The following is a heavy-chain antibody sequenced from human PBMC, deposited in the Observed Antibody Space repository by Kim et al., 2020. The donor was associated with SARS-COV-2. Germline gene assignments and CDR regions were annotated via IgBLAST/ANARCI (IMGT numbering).Heavy chain of an antibody. CDR2: IYYSGST. D-gene: IGHD3-3*01. V-gene: IGHV4-31*03. CDR3: ARGILITIFGVVAHLDY. Sequence: SETLSLTCTVSGGSISSGGYYWSWIRQHPGKGLEWIGYIYYSGSTYYNPSLKSRVTISVDTSKNQFSLKLSSVTAADTAVYYCARGILITIFGVVAHLDYWDQGTLVTVSS. J-gene: IGHJ4*02. CDR1: GGSISSGGYY.